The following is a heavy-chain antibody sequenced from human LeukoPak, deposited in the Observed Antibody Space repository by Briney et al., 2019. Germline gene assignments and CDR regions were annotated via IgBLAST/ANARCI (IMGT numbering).Heavy chain of an antibody. CDR1: GGSISTYY. D-gene: IGHD3-16*01. J-gene: IGHJ3*02. V-gene: IGHV4-59*01. CDR3: ARDHLYGASDVFDI. Sequence: PSETLSLTCTVSGGSISTYYWSWLRQPPGKGLEWIGNLYYSGSTSYNSSLKSRVTISVDTSKNQFSLKLRSVTTADTAVYYCARDHLYGASDVFDIWGQGTMVTVSS. CDR2: LYYSGST.